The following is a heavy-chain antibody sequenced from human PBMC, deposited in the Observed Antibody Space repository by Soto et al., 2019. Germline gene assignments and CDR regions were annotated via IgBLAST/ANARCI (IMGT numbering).Heavy chain of an antibody. Sequence: LRLSFAASGFTFSSYWMHWVRQAPGKGLAWVSRINSDGSSTSYADSVKGRFAISRDNAKNTLYLQMNSLRAEDTAVYYCAMVDTAMVYFDYWGQGTLVTVSS. J-gene: IGHJ4*02. CDR2: INSDGSST. V-gene: IGHV3-74*01. D-gene: IGHD5-18*01. CDR1: GFTFSSYW. CDR3: AMVDTAMVYFDY.